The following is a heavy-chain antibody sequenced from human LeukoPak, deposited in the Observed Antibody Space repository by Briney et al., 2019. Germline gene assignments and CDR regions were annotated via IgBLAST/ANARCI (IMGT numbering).Heavy chain of an antibody. V-gene: IGHV4-59*08. CDR2: VYYTGGI. J-gene: IGHJ5*01. CDR1: GGSISTYY. Sequence: SETLSLTCTVSGGSISTYYWTWIRQPPGKGLEWIGYVYYTGGINYNPSLKSRVTISLDMSKNQFSLKLSSVTAADTAVYYCARRRDITPNWFDPWGQGILVTVSS. D-gene: IGHD1-20*01. CDR3: ARRRDITPNWFDP.